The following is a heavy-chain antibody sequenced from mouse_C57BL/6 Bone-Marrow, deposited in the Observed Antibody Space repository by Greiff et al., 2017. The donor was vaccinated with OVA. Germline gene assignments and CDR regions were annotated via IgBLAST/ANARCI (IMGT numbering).Heavy chain of an antibody. Sequence: QVHVKQPGAELVKPGASVKLSCKASGYTFTSYWMHWVKQRPGRGLEWIGRIDPNSGGTKYNEKFKSKATLTVDKPSSTAYMQLSSLTSEDSAVYYCARWEVTTPYWYFDVWGTGTTVTVSS. D-gene: IGHD2-2*01. V-gene: IGHV1-72*01. J-gene: IGHJ1*03. CDR3: ARWEVTTPYWYFDV. CDR1: GYTFTSYW. CDR2: IDPNSGGT.